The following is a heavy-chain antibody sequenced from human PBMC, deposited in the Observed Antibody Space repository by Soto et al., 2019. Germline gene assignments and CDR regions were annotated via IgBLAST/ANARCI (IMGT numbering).Heavy chain of an antibody. D-gene: IGHD2-2*01. J-gene: IGHJ4*02. CDR1: GFTFSSYA. CDR2: ISGSGGST. V-gene: IGHV3-23*01. Sequence: PGGSLRLSCAASGFTFSSYAMSWVRQAPGKGLEWVSAISGSGGSTYCADSVKGRFTISRDNSKNTLYLQMNSLRAEDTAVYYCAKIGYCSSTSCYSAFDYWGQGTLLTVSS. CDR3: AKIGYCSSTSCYSAFDY.